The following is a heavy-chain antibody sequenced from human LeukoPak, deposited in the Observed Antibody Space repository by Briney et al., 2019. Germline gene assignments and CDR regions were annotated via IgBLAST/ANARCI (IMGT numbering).Heavy chain of an antibody. CDR3: AKDLDNRNDLLHYFDY. CDR2: ISGSGGST. J-gene: IGHJ4*02. D-gene: IGHD1-1*01. CDR1: GFTFSSYA. Sequence: GGSLRLSCAASGFTFSSYAMSWVRQAPGKGLEWVSAISGSGGSTYYADSVKGRFTISRDNSKNTLYLQMNSLRAEDTAVYYCAKDLDNRNDLLHYFDYWGQGTLVTVSS. V-gene: IGHV3-23*01.